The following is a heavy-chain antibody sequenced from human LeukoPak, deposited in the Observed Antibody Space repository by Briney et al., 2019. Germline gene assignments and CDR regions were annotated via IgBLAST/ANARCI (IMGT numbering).Heavy chain of an antibody. CDR3: ATNYYDSSGYYPDFDY. Sequence: GGSLRLSCAASGFAFSSYAMNWVRQAPVKGLEWVSVISGSGRNTYYADSVKGRFTISRGNSKNTLYLQMTSLRAEDSAVYYCATNYYDSSGYYPDFDYWGQGALVTVSS. V-gene: IGHV3-23*01. CDR1: GFAFSSYA. D-gene: IGHD3-22*01. J-gene: IGHJ4*02. CDR2: ISGSGRNT.